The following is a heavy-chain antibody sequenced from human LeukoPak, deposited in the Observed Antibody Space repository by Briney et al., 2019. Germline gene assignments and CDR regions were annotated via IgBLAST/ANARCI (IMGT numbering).Heavy chain of an antibody. CDR2: SSQSGTTT. Sequence: GGSLRLSCAASGLTLSNYAMSWVRQAPGKGLEWVSYSSQSGTTTYFADSVKGRFIISRDNAKNSLYMQMNSLRAEDTAVYYCARVERLRLGELSAPWAMDVWGQGTTVTVSS. CDR1: GLTLSNYA. CDR3: ARVERLRLGELSAPWAMDV. D-gene: IGHD3-16*02. J-gene: IGHJ6*02. V-gene: IGHV3-48*03.